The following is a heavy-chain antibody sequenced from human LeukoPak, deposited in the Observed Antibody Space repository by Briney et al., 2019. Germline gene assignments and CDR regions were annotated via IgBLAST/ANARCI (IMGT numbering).Heavy chain of an antibody. J-gene: IGHJ4*02. D-gene: IGHD3-9*01. CDR3: ARCGEPSYDILTGYSRFDY. Sequence: GGSLRLSCAASGFTFSSYSMNWVRQAPGKGLEWVSYISSSSSTIYYADSVKGRFTISRDNAKNSLYLQMNSLRAEDTAVYYCARCGEPSYDILTGYSRFDYWGQGTLVTVSS. V-gene: IGHV3-48*01. CDR1: GFTFSSYS. CDR2: ISSSSSTI.